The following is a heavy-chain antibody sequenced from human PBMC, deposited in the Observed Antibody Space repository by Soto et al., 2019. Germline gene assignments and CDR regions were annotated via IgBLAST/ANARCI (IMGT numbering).Heavy chain of an antibody. J-gene: IGHJ4*02. CDR1: SVSIGSNYY. Sequence: QVLLQESGPGLVQPSGTLSLSCVVSSVSIGSNYYWGWVRQPPGQGLEWLGDMSHIGSVNYNPSLKSRVTISMDKSQNQFSLKLDSMTAADTAVYYCARSLGWYAVDYWGQGTLVIVSS. V-gene: IGHV4-4*02. CDR2: MSHIGSV. CDR3: ARSLGWYAVDY. D-gene: IGHD6-19*01.